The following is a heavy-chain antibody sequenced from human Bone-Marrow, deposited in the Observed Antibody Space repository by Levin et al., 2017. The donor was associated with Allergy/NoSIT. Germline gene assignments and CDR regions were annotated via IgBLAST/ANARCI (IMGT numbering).Heavy chain of an antibody. CDR2: IFPGDSDT. CDR1: GYTFTSYW. D-gene: IGHD2-21*01. J-gene: IGHJ5*02. V-gene: IGHV5-51*01. CDR3: ARHTEDPKIPLDL. Sequence: GGSLRLSCKISGYTFTSYWLGWVRQMPGKGLEWVGIIFPGDSDTRYSPSFQGQVSISADTSINTAYLQWRSLKASDTATYYCARHTEDPKIPLDLWGQGTLVTVSS.